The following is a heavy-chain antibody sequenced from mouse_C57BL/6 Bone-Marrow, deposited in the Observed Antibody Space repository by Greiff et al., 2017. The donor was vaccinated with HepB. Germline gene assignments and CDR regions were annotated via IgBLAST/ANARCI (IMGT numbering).Heavy chain of an antibody. V-gene: IGHV1-81*01. CDR1: GYTFPSYG. J-gene: IGHJ3*01. CDR2: IYPRSGNT. Sequence: VQLQESGAELARPGASVKLSCKASGYTFPSYGISWVKQRTGQGLEWIGEIYPRSGNTYYNEKFKGKATLTADKSSSTAYMELRSLTSEDSAVYFCARDYYYGSSYVWFAYWGQGTLVTVSA. D-gene: IGHD1-1*01. CDR3: ARDYYYGSSYVWFAY.